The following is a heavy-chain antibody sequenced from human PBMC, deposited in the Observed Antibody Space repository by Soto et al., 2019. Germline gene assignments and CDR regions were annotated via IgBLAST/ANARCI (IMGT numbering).Heavy chain of an antibody. V-gene: IGHV4-39*01. D-gene: IGHD3-3*01. Sequence: SETLSRTCTVSGGSISSSSYYWGWIRQPPGKGLEWIGSIYYSGSTYYNPSLKSRVTISVDASKNQFSLKLSSVTAADTAVYYCARSLFNYDFWSGSGWFDPWGQASLVTFSS. CDR1: GGSISSSSYY. CDR2: IYYSGST. CDR3: ARSLFNYDFWSGSGWFDP. J-gene: IGHJ5*02.